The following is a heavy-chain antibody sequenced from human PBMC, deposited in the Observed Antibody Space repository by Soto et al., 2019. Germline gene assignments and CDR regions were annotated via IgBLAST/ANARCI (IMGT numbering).Heavy chain of an antibody. V-gene: IGHV4-39*01. CDR3: ARLFGCSGGSCYFDP. CDR2: INYSGRT. Sequence: HLQLQESGPGQVKPSETLSLTCTVSGDSISSSTYYWAWTRQPPGKGLEWIGSINYSGRTYYSPSVKNRITISVDTSKNQFSLKLHSVTATDTAVYYCARLFGCSGGSCYFDPWGQGTLVTVSS. J-gene: IGHJ5*02. D-gene: IGHD2-15*01. CDR1: GDSISSSTYY.